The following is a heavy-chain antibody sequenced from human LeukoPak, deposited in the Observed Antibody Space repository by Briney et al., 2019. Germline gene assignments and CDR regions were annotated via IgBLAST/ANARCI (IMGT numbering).Heavy chain of an antibody. CDR3: ARVRDYGDYGDAFDI. Sequence: ASVKVSCKASGYTFTSYGISWVRQAPGQGLEWMGWISAYNGNTNYARKLQGRVTMTTDTSTSTAYMELRSLRSDDTAVYYCARVRDYGDYGDAFDIWGQGTMVTVSS. V-gene: IGHV1-18*01. CDR1: GYTFTSYG. D-gene: IGHD4-17*01. J-gene: IGHJ3*02. CDR2: ISAYNGNT.